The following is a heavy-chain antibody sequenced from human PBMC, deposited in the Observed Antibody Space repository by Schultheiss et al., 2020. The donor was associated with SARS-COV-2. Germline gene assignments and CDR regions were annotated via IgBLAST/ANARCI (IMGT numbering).Heavy chain of an antibody. V-gene: IGHV3-30-3*01. CDR2: ISYDGDYK. Sequence: GESLKISCAASGFTFSSYTMHWARQAPGKGLEWVTLISYDGDYKYYADSVKGRFTISRDNSKNTLFMQMNSLRAADTAIYYCARDLKPHYYSYAMDVWGPGTTVTVSS. D-gene: IGHD1-14*01. CDR3: ARDLKPHYYSYAMDV. CDR1: GFTFSSYT. J-gene: IGHJ6*02.